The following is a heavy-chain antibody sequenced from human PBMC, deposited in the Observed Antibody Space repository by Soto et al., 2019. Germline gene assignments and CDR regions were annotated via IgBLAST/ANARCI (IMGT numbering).Heavy chain of an antibody. J-gene: IGHJ6*02. CDR1: GFTVSSRY. V-gene: IGHV3-53*01. CDR3: AKDLGPLRLLNYYFYGLDV. CDR2: IESGGST. Sequence: GGGVIQRGGSLRLSCNASGFTVSSRYMSWVRQAPGMGLEWVAVIESGGSTHYADSVKGRFTISRDNSKNMIYLQLHTLRAEDTAVYYCAKDLGPLRLLNYYFYGLDVWGQGTTVTVSS. D-gene: IGHD2-15*01.